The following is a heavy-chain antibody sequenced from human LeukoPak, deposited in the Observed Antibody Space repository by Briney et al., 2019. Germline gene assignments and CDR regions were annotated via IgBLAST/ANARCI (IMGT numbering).Heavy chain of an antibody. D-gene: IGHD6-6*01. Sequence: PSETLSLTCTVSGGSISSYYWSWIRQPAGKGLEWIGRIYTSGSTNYNPSLKSRVTMSVDTSKNQFSLKLSSVTAADTAAYYCARGPSTLAARPEGYYYYYYMDVWGKGTTVTVSS. CDR1: GGSISSYY. J-gene: IGHJ6*03. CDR2: IYTSGST. CDR3: ARGPSTLAARPEGYYYYYYMDV. V-gene: IGHV4-4*07.